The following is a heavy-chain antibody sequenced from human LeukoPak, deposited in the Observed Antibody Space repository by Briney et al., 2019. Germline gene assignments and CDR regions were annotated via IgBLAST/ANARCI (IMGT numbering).Heavy chain of an antibody. CDR2: ISSSSSYI. V-gene: IGHV3-21*01. J-gene: IGHJ4*02. CDR1: GFTFSSYS. D-gene: IGHD3-22*01. CDR3: ARWDSSGYSASRDDY. Sequence: KSGGSLRLSCAASGFTFSSYSMNWVRQAPGKGLEWVSSISSSSSYIYYADSVKGRFTISRDNAKNSLYLQMNSLRAEDTAVYYCARWDSSGYSASRDDYWGQGTLVTVSS.